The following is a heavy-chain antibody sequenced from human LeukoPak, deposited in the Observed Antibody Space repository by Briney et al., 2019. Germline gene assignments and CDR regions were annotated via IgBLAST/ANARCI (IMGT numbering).Heavy chain of an antibody. D-gene: IGHD5-24*01. CDR2: INPNSGGT. J-gene: IGHJ4*02. CDR3: ARDDGYNSRTFDY. V-gene: IGHV1-2*02. CDR1: GYTFTGYY. Sequence: ASVKVSCKASGYTFTGYYMHWVRQAPGQGLEWMGWINPNSGGTNYAQKFQGRVTMTRDTSISTAYMELSRLRSDDTAVYYCARDDGYNSRTFDYWGQGTLVTVSS.